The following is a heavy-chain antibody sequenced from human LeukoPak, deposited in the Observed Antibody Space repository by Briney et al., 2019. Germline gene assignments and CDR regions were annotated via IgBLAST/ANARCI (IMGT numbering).Heavy chain of an antibody. CDR3: ARDSYGDLNY. Sequence: SETLSLTCTVSGGSVSSGSYYWSWLRQPPGKGLEWIGYIYYSGSTNYHPSLKSRVTISVDTSKNQFSLKLSSVTAADTAVYYCARDSYGDLNYWGQGTLVTVSS. CDR2: IYYSGST. D-gene: IGHD4-17*01. V-gene: IGHV4-61*01. J-gene: IGHJ4*02. CDR1: GGSVSSGSYY.